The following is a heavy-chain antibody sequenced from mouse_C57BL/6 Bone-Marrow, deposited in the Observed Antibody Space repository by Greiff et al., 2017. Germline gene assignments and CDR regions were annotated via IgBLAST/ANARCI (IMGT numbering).Heavy chain of an antibody. CDR2: IYPRSGNT. Sequence: QVQLQQSGAELARPGASVKMSCKASGYTFTSYGISWVKQRTGQGLEWIGEIYPRSGNTYYNEKLKGKATLTADKSSSTAYMELRSLTSEDSAVYFCARPAYGSSPAWFAYWGQGTLVTVSA. J-gene: IGHJ3*01. D-gene: IGHD1-1*01. CDR3: ARPAYGSSPAWFAY. V-gene: IGHV1-81*01. CDR1: GYTFTSYG.